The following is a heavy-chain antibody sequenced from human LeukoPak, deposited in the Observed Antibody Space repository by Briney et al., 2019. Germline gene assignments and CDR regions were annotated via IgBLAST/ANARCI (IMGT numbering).Heavy chain of an antibody. CDR1: GFTFSSYA. D-gene: IGHD2-15*01. CDR3: ARVGVVAATTYYYYGMDV. J-gene: IGHJ6*04. Sequence: PGRSLRLSCAASGFTFSSYAMHWVRQAPGKGLEWVAVISYDGSNKYYANSVKGRFTISTDNSKNPLYLQMNSLTAEDTAVYYCARVGVVAATTYYYYGMDVWGKGTTVTVSS. CDR2: ISYDGSNK. V-gene: IGHV3-30*04.